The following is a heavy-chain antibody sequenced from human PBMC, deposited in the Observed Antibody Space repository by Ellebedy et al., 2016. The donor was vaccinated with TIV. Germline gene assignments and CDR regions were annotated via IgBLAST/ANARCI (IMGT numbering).Heavy chain of an antibody. CDR3: ARDYIWGTYRYTDL. D-gene: IGHD3-16*02. CDR1: GGSMSGFY. Sequence: SETLSLTCTVSGGSMSGFYWSWIRQPPGKGLEWIGYIYYSGSTTYNPSLKSRVSIALDTSKNQFSLRLNSVTAADTAVYYCARDYIWGTYRYTDLWGQGTLVTVAS. V-gene: IGHV4-59*01. CDR2: IYYSGST. J-gene: IGHJ5*02.